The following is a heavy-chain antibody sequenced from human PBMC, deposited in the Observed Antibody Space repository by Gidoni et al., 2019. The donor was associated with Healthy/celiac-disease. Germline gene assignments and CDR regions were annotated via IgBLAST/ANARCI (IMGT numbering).Heavy chain of an antibody. D-gene: IGHD6-13*01. CDR1: GFTFDDYA. CDR2: ISWNSGSI. V-gene: IGHV3-9*01. CDR3: AKDRGIAAAGKSDYYYGMDV. J-gene: IGHJ6*02. Sequence: EVQLVESGGGLVQPGRSLRLSCAASGFTFDDYAMPWVRQAPGKGLEWVSGISWNSGSIGYADSVKGRFTISRDNAKNSLYLQMNSLRAEDTALYYCAKDRGIAAAGKSDYYYGMDVWGQGTTVTVSS.